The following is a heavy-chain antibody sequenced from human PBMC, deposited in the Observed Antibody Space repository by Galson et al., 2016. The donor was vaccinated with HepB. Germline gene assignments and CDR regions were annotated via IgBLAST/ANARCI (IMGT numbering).Heavy chain of an antibody. CDR2: ITGRGGST. V-gene: IGHV3-23*01. J-gene: IGHJ4*02. CDR1: GFPFSRFA. CDR3: ARGGGADRTNPLDY. D-gene: IGHD3-16*01. Sequence: SLRLSCAASGFPFSRFALSWVRQAPGKGLEWVSSITGRGGSTFFADSVKGRFNVSRDNSNNTLYLHLNTLRPEDTATYYCARGGGADRTNPLDYWGQGTLAIVSS.